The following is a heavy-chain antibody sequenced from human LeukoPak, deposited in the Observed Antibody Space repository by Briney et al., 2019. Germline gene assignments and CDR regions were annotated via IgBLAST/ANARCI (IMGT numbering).Heavy chain of an antibody. CDR2: INPRTGST. Sequence: ASVKVSCKASVGTFSSYAISWVRQAPGQGLEWMGIINPRTGSTSYSQKSQGRVTMTRDMSTSTVYTELSSLRSEDTALYYCARGVHVRVYDSNPHYGHYWGQGTLVTVSS. CDR3: ARGVHVRVYDSNPHYGHY. CDR1: VGTFSSYA. V-gene: IGHV1-46*01. J-gene: IGHJ4*02. D-gene: IGHD3-22*01.